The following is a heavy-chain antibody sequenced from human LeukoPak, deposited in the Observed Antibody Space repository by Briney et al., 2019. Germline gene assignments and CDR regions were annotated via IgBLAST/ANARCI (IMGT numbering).Heavy chain of an antibody. D-gene: IGHD3-10*01. CDR1: GYTFTSYA. CDR2: IIPIFGTA. J-gene: IGHJ6*02. V-gene: IGHV1-69*13. CDR3: ACPALWLGGYYYYGMDV. Sequence: SVKVSCKASGYTFTSYAISWVRQAPGQGLEWMGGIIPIFGTANYAQKFQGRVTITADESTSTAYMELSSLRSEDTAVYYCACPALWLGGYYYYGMDVWGQGTTVTVSS.